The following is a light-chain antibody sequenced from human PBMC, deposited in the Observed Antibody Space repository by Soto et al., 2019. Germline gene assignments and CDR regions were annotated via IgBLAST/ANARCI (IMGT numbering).Light chain of an antibody. V-gene: IGKV3-15*01. J-gene: IGKJ5*01. Sequence: EIVMTQCPVALAVAPGEGVTLSFRASQSVSSNLAWYQQKPGQAPSLLIYGAFTRATGIPARFSGSGSGTDFTLTISRLETEDFAVYYCQQCGSSSTFGQGTRLEI. CDR1: QSVSSN. CDR3: QQCGSSST. CDR2: GAF.